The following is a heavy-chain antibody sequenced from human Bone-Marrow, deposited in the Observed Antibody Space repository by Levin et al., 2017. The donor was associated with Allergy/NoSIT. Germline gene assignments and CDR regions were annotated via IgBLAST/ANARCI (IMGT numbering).Heavy chain of an antibody. CDR3: ARDYRGSSSSWYPLLDY. CDR2: VYTNGGT. V-gene: IGHV4-61*02. D-gene: IGHD6-13*01. CDR1: GVSITSGTHY. J-gene: IGHJ4*02. Sequence: SETLSLTCTVSGVSITSGTHYWSWIRQPAGKGLEWIGRVYTNGGTNYNPSLESRLTISLDTSKNQFSLELRSVTAADTAVYYCARDYRGSSSSWYPLLDYWGQGTLVTVSS.